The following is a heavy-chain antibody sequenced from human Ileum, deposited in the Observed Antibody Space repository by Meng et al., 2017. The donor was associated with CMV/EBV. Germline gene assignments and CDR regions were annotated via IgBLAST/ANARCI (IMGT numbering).Heavy chain of an antibody. CDR2: IDTNTGNP. Sequence: QVYLLQSGSDLKKPGASVKVSCKTSGYTFTTNNIIWVRQAPGQGPEWMGWIDTNTGNPTYAQAFTGRFVFSLDTSVNTAYLQITSLKAEDTAVYYCARDGLSGRYFDYWGQGTLVTVSS. J-gene: IGHJ4*02. V-gene: IGHV7-4-1*02. CDR3: ARDGLSGRYFDY. CDR1: GYTFTTNN. D-gene: IGHD1-26*01.